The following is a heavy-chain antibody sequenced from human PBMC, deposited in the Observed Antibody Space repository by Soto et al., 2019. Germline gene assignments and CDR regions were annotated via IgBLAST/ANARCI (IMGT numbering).Heavy chain of an antibody. CDR2: ISSRGDRT. CDR3: AKETGYSYGFQPNALDI. V-gene: IGHV3-23*01. Sequence: GGSLRLSCAGSGFTFSRYAMNWVRQAPGKGLEWVSIISSRGDRTSYAESVKGRFTISRDDSKNTLFLHMNSLGAEDTAVYYCAKETGYSYGFQPNALDIWGQGTTVTVSS. CDR1: GFTFSRYA. D-gene: IGHD5-18*01. J-gene: IGHJ6*02.